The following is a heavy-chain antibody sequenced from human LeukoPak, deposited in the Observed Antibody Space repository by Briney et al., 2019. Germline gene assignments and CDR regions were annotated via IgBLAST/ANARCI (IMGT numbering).Heavy chain of an antibody. CDR3: ARGVFYYDTSGRGYYFDY. D-gene: IGHD3-22*01. CDR1: GGSISSGGYY. Sequence: SQTLSLTCTVSGGSISSGGYYWSWIRQHPGKGLEWIGYIYYSGSTYYNPSLKSRVTISVDTSKNQFSLKLSSVTAADTAVYYCARGVFYYDTSGRGYYFDYWGQGTLVTVSS. V-gene: IGHV4-31*03. CDR2: IYYSGST. J-gene: IGHJ4*02.